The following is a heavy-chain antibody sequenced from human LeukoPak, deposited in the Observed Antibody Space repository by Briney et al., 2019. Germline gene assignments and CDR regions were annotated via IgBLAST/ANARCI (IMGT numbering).Heavy chain of an antibody. J-gene: IGHJ4*02. CDR1: GYSFTSYW. D-gene: IGHD6-19*01. Sequence: GESLKISCKGSGYSFTSYWIGWVRQMPGKGLEWMGIIYPGDSDTRYSPSFQGQVTISADKSISTAYLQWSSLKASDTAMYYCARIVHSSGWYVASDYYFDYWGQGTLVTVSS. CDR2: IYPGDSDT. CDR3: ARIVHSSGWYVASDYYFDY. V-gene: IGHV5-51*01.